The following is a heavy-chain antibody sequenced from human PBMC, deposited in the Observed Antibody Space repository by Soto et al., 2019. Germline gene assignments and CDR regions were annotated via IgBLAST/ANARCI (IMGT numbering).Heavy chain of an antibody. V-gene: IGHV1-18*01. CDR1: GYTFTSYG. J-gene: IGHJ4*02. Sequence: QVQLVQSGAEVKKPGASVKVSCKASGYTFTSYGISWVRQAPGQGLERMGWISAYNGNTNYAQKLQGRVTMTTDTSTSTAYMELRSLRSDDTAVYYCARDESVLWFGEPGAYWGQGTLVTVSS. CDR2: ISAYNGNT. D-gene: IGHD3-10*01. CDR3: ARDESVLWFGEPGAY.